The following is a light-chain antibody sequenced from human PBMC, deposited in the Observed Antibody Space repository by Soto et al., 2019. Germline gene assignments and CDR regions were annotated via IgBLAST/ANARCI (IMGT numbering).Light chain of an antibody. CDR3: QEYIGYSGLT. J-gene: IGKJ4*01. CDR2: SAS. CDR1: QNIRSW. Sequence: DIQMTQSPSTLSASIGDRVTITCRASQNIRSWVAWYQQKPGKAPELLIYSASGLESGVPSRFSGRGFGTEFTLTITIPHPDDFGTYYCQEYIGYSGLTFGGGTKVEIK. V-gene: IGKV1-5*03.